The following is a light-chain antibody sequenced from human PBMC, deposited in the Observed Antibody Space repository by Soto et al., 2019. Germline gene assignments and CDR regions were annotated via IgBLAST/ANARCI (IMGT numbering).Light chain of an antibody. Sequence: EMVMTQSPGTLSVSPGERATLSCRASQTVTTYLAWYQQKPGQAPRLLIYGASTRATGIPARFSGSGSGTEFTLTISSLQSEDFAVYYCQQYNNWPPWTFGQGSKADI. CDR2: GAS. CDR3: QQYNNWPPWT. J-gene: IGKJ1*01. V-gene: IGKV3-15*01. CDR1: QTVTTY.